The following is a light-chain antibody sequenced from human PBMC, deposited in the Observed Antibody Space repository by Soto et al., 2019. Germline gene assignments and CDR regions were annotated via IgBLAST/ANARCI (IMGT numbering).Light chain of an antibody. CDR1: QTINYW. CDR3: QQYNTFWT. CDR2: DVS. V-gene: IGKV1-5*01. Sequence: DIQMTQSPSTLSASVGDRVTITCRASQTINYWLAWYQQKPGKAPKLLIYDVSTLGSGVPSRFSGSGSGTDFTLTISGLQPDDSATYHCQQYNTFWTFGQGTKVEIK. J-gene: IGKJ1*01.